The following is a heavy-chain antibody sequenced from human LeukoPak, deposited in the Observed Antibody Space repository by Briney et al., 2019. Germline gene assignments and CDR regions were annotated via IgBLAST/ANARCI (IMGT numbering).Heavy chain of an antibody. CDR3: ARGYSSSPANDY. Sequence: PSETLSLTCTVSGGSIRSSYYWGWIRQPPGKGLEWIGEINHSGSTNYNPSLKSRVTISVDTSKNQFSLKLSSVTAADTAVYYCARGYSSSPANDYWGQGTLVTVSS. V-gene: IGHV4-34*01. CDR1: GGSIRSSYY. D-gene: IGHD6-13*01. J-gene: IGHJ4*02. CDR2: INHSGST.